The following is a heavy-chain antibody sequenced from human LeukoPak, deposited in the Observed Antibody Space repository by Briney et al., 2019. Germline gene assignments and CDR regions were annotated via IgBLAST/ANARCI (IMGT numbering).Heavy chain of an antibody. V-gene: IGHV3-7*01. D-gene: IGHD4/OR15-4a*01. J-gene: IGHJ4*02. CDR3: ARASLGGRDYHLDS. CDR1: GFTFRDYW. CDR2: IKADGSQT. Sequence: GGSLRLSCEASGFTFRDYWMTWVRQAPGKGLEWVANIKADGSQTYYMKSLKGRVTVSRDNVRNSLLLHLGGLRADDTAVYYCARASLGGRDYHLDSWGQGTLVTVSS.